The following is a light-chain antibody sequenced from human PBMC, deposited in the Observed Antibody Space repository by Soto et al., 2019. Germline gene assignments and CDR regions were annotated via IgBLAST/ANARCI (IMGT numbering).Light chain of an antibody. V-gene: IGLV2-14*03. Sequence: QSVPSQPASLSGSPGQSITISCTGTSNDVGGSHYVSWYPHHPGKAPKLIIYDVSDRPSRVSVRFSGSKSGNTASLSSSGRQAGDEADYDCASYTPSTPLVLGGGTKLTVL. CDR2: DVS. CDR3: ASYTPSTPLV. J-gene: IGLJ2*01. CDR1: SNDVGGSHY.